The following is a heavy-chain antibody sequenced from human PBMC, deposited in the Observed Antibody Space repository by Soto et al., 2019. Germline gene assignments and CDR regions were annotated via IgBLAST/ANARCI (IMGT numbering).Heavy chain of an antibody. J-gene: IGHJ4*02. V-gene: IGHV3-23*01. CDR1: GFTFSSYA. Sequence: WGTLRLSCAASGFTFSSYAINFVRHSPLKWREWVSAISGSGGSTYYADSVKGRFTISRDNSKNTLYLQMSSLRAEDTAVYYCAKTPITMIVVVTSSVGYYFDYWGQGTLVTVSS. CDR2: ISGSGGST. D-gene: IGHD3-22*01. CDR3: AKTPITMIVVVTSSVGYYFDY.